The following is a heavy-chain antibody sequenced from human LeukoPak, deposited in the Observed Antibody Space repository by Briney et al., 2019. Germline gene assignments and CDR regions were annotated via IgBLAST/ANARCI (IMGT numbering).Heavy chain of an antibody. J-gene: IGHJ4*02. CDR1: GFTFSSDW. D-gene: IGHD3-3*01. V-gene: IGHV3-7*01. CDR2: IKQDGSQQ. Sequence: GVLRLSCAASGFTFSSDWMTWVRQAPGKGLEWVASIKQDGSQQFYVDSVKGRFTISRDNAKNSLYLQMNSLRAEDTAVYYCARDPRDFWSGYYFDYWGQGTLVTASS. CDR3: ARDPRDFWSGYYFDY.